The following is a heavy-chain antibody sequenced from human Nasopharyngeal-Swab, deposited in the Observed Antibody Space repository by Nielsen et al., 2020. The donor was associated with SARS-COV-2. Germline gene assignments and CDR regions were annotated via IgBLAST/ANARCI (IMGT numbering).Heavy chain of an antibody. CDR1: GFTFSSHS. V-gene: IGHV3-30*03. D-gene: IGHD6-19*01. Sequence: GGSLRLSCAASGFTFSSHSMHWVRQAPGKGLEWVAVISYDGSNKYYGDSVKGRFTISRDNANNAVFLQMDSLRPEDTALYYCARDEGYGSGWYLSYYFDYWGQGTVVTVSS. J-gene: IGHJ4*02. CDR3: ARDEGYGSGWYLSYYFDY. CDR2: ISYDGSNK.